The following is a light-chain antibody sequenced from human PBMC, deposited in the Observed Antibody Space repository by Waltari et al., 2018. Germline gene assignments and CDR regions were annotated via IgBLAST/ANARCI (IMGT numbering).Light chain of an antibody. V-gene: IGLV2-23*02. Sequence: QSALPQPASVSGSPGQSLTISCTGTSSDVGNYHRVSWYQKNPGKAPQLIIYEINMRPSGISNRFSGSKSGNTASLTISGLQAEDEADYYCCSYVTGGTLVFGGGTRLTVL. J-gene: IGLJ2*01. CDR1: SSDVGNYHR. CDR3: CSYVTGGTLV. CDR2: EIN.